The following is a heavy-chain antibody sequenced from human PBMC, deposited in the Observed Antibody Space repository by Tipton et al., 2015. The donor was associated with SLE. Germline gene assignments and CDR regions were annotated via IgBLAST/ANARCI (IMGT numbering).Heavy chain of an antibody. J-gene: IGHJ6*02. V-gene: IGHV4-31*03. D-gene: IGHD2-2*01. CDR3: ATEGDASASFYYCGIHD. Sequence: TLSLTCTVSGGSISSGGYYWSWIRQPAGKGLEWIGSIYYSGNTYYNPSLKTGVSISLDISTKRLSLQVRSVTAADTAVYYCATEGDASASFYYCGIHDWGQGATVTVSS. CDR1: GGSISSGGYY. CDR2: IYYSGNT.